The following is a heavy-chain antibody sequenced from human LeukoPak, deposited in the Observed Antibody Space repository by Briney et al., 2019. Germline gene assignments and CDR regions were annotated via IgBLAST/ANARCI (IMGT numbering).Heavy chain of an antibody. Sequence: PGGSLRLSCAASGFTFSDHYMDWVRQAPGKGLEWVGRTRNKANSYTTEYAESVKGRITISRDDSKKSLYLQMNSLKTEDTAVYYCARVKVGGYYYMDVWGKETTVTVSS. V-gene: IGHV3-72*01. CDR1: GFTFSDHY. CDR3: ARVKVGGYYYMDV. D-gene: IGHD2-15*01. CDR2: TRNKANSYTT. J-gene: IGHJ6*03.